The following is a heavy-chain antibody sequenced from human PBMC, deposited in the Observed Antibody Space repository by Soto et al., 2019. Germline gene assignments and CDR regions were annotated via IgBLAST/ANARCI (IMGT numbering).Heavy chain of an antibody. CDR1: GFTFSSYG. CDR2: ISYDGSNK. CDR3: AKDMSSGGSSA. Sequence: QVQLVESGGGVVQPGRSLRLSCAASGFTFSSYGMHWVRQAPGKGLEWVAVISYDGSNKYYADSVKGRFTISRDNSKNTLYLQMNSLRAEDTAVYYCAKDMSSGGSSAWGQGTLVTVSS. D-gene: IGHD2-15*01. V-gene: IGHV3-30*18. J-gene: IGHJ5*02.